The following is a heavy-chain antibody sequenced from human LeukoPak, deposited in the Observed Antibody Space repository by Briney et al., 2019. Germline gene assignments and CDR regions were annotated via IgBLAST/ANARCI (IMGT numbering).Heavy chain of an antibody. J-gene: IGHJ5*02. CDR2: INPDSGGT. CDR3: ARELGGSYNWFDP. CDR1: GYTFTGHY. D-gene: IGHD3-16*01. Sequence: ASVKVSCKASGYTFTGHYMHWVRQAPGQGLEWMGRINPDSGGTNFAQRFQGRVTMTRDTSISTAYMELSRLRSDDTAVYYCARELGGSYNWFDPWGQGTPVTVSS. V-gene: IGHV1-2*06.